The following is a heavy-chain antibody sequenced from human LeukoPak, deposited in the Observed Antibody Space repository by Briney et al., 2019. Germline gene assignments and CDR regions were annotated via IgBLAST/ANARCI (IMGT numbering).Heavy chain of an antibody. CDR1: GGSINNYY. V-gene: IGHV4-59*01. Sequence: SETLSLTCSVSGGSINNYYWSWIRQPPGKGVEWSGHIFYSGSTNYNPSLKSRVTISLVMSKNQISLKLSSVTTADTAMYYCARTDDAFHIWGHGTTVTVSS. J-gene: IGHJ3*02. CDR3: ARTDDAFHI. CDR2: IFYSGST. D-gene: IGHD2-21*02.